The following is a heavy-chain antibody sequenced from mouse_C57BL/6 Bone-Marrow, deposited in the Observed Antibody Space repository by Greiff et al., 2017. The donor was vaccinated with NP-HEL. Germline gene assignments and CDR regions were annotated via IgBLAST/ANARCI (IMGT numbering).Heavy chain of an antibody. J-gene: IGHJ1*03. CDR1: GFSLTSYG. Sequence: VKLMESGPGLVAPSQSLSITCTVSGFSLTSYGVDWVRQPPGKGLEWLGVIWGGGSTNYNSALMSRLSISKDNSKSQVFLKMNSLQTDDTAMYYCAKHNYDGGSYWYFDVWGTGTTVTVSS. CDR3: AKHNYDGGSYWYFDV. V-gene: IGHV2-9*01. CDR2: IWGGGST. D-gene: IGHD2-4*01.